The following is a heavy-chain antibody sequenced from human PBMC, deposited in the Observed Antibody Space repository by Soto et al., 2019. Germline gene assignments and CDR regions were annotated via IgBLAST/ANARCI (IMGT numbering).Heavy chain of an antibody. CDR1: GFSISTTGVG. V-gene: IGHV2-5*02. J-gene: IGHJ4*02. Sequence: PTLMNPTQTLTLTCTFSGFSISTTGVGVCWLRQPPGKALEWLALIYWDDDKRYSPSLKSRLSITKDTSKNQVVLTMNTMDPVDTATYYCAHRQAQGIGLAGTFDSWGQGTLVT. D-gene: IGHD6-19*01. CDR3: AHRQAQGIGLAGTFDS. CDR2: IYWDDDK.